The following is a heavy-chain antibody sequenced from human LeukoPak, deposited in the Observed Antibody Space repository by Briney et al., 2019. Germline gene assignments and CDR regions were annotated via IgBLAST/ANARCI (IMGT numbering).Heavy chain of an antibody. D-gene: IGHD2-2*01. V-gene: IGHV1-46*01. Sequence: ASVKVSCKASGYTFTSYYMHWVRQAPGQGLEWMGIINPSGGSTSYAQKFQGRVTMTRDTSTSTVYMELSSLRSEDTAVYYCARVRSPGSTSRTDAFDIWGQWTMVTVSS. CDR1: GYTFTSYY. J-gene: IGHJ3*02. CDR2: INPSGGST. CDR3: ARVRSPGSTSRTDAFDI.